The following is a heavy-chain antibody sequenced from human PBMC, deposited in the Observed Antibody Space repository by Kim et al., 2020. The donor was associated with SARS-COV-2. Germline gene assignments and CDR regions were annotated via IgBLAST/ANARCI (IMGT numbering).Heavy chain of an antibody. CDR1: GYTFTGYY. CDR2: INPNSGGT. J-gene: IGHJ6*02. D-gene: IGHD2-2*01. CDR3: ARAGPAAESWGDIVVVPAAMPSHDYYYYGMDV. V-gene: IGHV1-2*02. Sequence: ASVKVSCKASGYTFTGYYMHWVRQAPGQGLEWMGWINPNSGGTNYAQKFQGRVTMTRDTSISTAYMELSRLRSDDTAVYYCARAGPAAESWGDIVVVPAAMPSHDYYYYGMDVWGQGTTVTVSS.